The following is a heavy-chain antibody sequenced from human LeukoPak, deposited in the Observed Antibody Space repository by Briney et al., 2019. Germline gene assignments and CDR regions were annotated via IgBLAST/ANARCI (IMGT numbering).Heavy chain of an antibody. V-gene: IGHV4-30-2*01. D-gene: IGHD3-3*01. Sequence: SETLSLTCAVSGGSISSGGYSWSWIRQPPGKGLEWIGYIYHSGSTNCNPSLKSRVTISVDTSKNQFSLKLSPVTAADTAVYYCVRGQTIFGVVMAFDYWGQGTLVTVSS. CDR2: IYHSGST. CDR1: GGSISSGGYS. CDR3: VRGQTIFGVVMAFDY. J-gene: IGHJ4*02.